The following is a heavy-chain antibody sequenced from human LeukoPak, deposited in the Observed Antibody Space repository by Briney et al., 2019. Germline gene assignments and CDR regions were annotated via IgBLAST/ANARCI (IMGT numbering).Heavy chain of an antibody. Sequence: GGSLRLSCAASGFTFTDYWMHWVRQAPGKGLVWVSRINSDGSTRDYADSVKGRFTISRDNAKNTVYLQMSSLRAEDTAVYYCVRLNTVTPFDYWGQGTLVTVSS. D-gene: IGHD4-17*01. J-gene: IGHJ4*02. CDR2: INSDGSTR. V-gene: IGHV3-74*01. CDR3: VRLNTVTPFDY. CDR1: GFTFTDYW.